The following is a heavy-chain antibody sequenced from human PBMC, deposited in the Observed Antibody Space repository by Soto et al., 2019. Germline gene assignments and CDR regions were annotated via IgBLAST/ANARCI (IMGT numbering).Heavy chain of an antibody. CDR2: IYHSGTT. D-gene: IGHD2-8*02. V-gene: IGHV4-4*01. Sequence: ESLSLPCTVSGAPITGSDWWSWVRQTPEKGLEWIGEIYHSGTTNYHPSLKSRVTISHDKSKNQFSLNLTSVTAADTAVYSCVRMSVLGYFDYWG. CDR3: VRMSVLGYFDY. CDR1: GAPITGSDW. J-gene: IGHJ4*01.